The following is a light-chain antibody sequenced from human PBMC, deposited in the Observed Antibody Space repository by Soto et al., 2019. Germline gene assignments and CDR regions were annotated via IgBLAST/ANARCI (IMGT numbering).Light chain of an antibody. J-gene: IGKJ1*01. CDR3: QQRSNWPWT. V-gene: IGKV3D-20*02. CDR1: QKITSSY. CDR2: DAS. Sequence: EIVLTHSPDTLSLSPGERATLSCRSSQKITSSYLAWYQQKSGQAPRFLIYDASNRATGIPARFSGSGSGTDFTLTISSLEPEDFAVYYCQQRSNWPWTFGQGTKVDIK.